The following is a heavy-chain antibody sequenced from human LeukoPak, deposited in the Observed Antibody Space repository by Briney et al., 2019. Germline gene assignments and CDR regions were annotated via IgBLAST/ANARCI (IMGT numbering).Heavy chain of an antibody. CDR2: IYYSGST. CDR1: GGSISSYY. V-gene: IGHV4-59*01. CDR3: ARGDHYYYYGMDV. Sequence: ASETLSLTCTVSGGSISSYYWSWIRQPPGKGLEWIGYIYYSGSTNYNPSLKSRVTISVDTSRNQFSLKLSSVTAADTAVYYCARGDHYYYYGMDVWGQGTTVTVSS. J-gene: IGHJ6*02.